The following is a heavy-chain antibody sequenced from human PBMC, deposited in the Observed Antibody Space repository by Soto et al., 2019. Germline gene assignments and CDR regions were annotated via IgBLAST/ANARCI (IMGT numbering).Heavy chain of an antibody. CDR1: GFTFSSYA. Sequence: PGGSLRLSCAASGFTFSSYAMSWVRQAPGKGLEWVSAISGSGGSTYYADSVNGRFTISRDNSKNTLYLRMNSLRAVDTAVYYCAKSYSSSWYFYYGMNVWGQGTTVPASS. CDR3: AKSYSSSWYFYYGMNV. V-gene: IGHV3-23*01. J-gene: IGHJ6*02. CDR2: ISGSGGST. D-gene: IGHD6-13*01.